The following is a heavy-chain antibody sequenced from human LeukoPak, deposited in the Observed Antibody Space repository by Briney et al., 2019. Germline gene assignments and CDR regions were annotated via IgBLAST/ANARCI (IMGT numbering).Heavy chain of an antibody. J-gene: IGHJ6*04. CDR1: GGTFSSYA. V-gene: IGHV1-69*05. CDR2: IIPIFGTA. CDR3: ARGDYGDYGPEMDV. Sequence: SVKVSCNASGGTFSSYAISWVRQAPGQGLEWMGGIIPIFGTANYAQKFQGRVTITTDESTSTAYMELSSLRSEDTAVYYCARGDYGDYGPEMDVWRKGTTVTVSS. D-gene: IGHD4-17*01.